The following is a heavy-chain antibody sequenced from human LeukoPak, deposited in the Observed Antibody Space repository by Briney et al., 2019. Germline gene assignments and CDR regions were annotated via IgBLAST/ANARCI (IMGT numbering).Heavy chain of an antibody. CDR1: GFTFSSYG. CDR2: ISYDGSNK. V-gene: IGHV3-30*03. J-gene: IGHJ6*03. D-gene: IGHD1/OR15-1a*01. CDR3: AREGTGSYMDV. Sequence: GGSLRLSCAASGFTFSSYGMHWVRQAPGKGLEWVAVISYDGSNKYYADSVKGRFSISRDNAKNTLYLQVNSLRVEDTAVYYCAREGTGSYMDVWGKGTTVTVSS.